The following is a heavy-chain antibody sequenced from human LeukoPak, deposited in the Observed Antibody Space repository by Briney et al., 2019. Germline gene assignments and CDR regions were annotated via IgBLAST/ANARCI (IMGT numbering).Heavy chain of an antibody. D-gene: IGHD4-17*01. CDR1: GFTFSSYS. V-gene: IGHV3-21*01. J-gene: IGHJ6*02. CDR3: ARIEEPRPCTVTEYYYYGMDV. CDR2: ISSSSSYI. Sequence: PGGSLRLSCAASGFTFSSYSMNWVRQAPGKGLEWVSSISSSSSYIYYADSVKGRFTISRDNAKNSLYLQMNSLRAEDTAVYYCARIEEPRPCTVTEYYYYGMDVWGQGTTVTVSS.